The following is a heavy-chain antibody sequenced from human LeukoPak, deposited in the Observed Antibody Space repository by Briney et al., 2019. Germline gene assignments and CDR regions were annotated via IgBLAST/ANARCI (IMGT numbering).Heavy chain of an antibody. CDR2: ITSSSSYI. CDR1: GFTFNTYN. D-gene: IGHD6-13*01. Sequence: PGGSLRLSCAASGFTFNTYNMNWVRQAPGKGLEWVSSITSSSSYIYYADSVKGRFTISRDNAKNSLYLQMNSLRAEDTAVYYCARDQQQLVLGWFDPWGQGTLVTVSS. J-gene: IGHJ5*02. V-gene: IGHV3-21*01. CDR3: ARDQQQLVLGWFDP.